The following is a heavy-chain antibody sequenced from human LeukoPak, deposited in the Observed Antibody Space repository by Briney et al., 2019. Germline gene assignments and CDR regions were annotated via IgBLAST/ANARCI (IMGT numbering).Heavy chain of an antibody. CDR2: IYPGDSDT. V-gene: IGHV5-51*01. D-gene: IGHD6-19*01. J-gene: IGHJ4*02. Sequence: GESLKISCKGSGYSFTSYWIGWVRQMPGKGLEWMGIIYPGDSDTRYSPSFQGQVTISADKSINTAYLQWSSLKASDTAMYYCAATSRDSSGYFDYWGQGTLVTVSS. CDR1: GYSFTSYW. CDR3: AATSRDSSGYFDY.